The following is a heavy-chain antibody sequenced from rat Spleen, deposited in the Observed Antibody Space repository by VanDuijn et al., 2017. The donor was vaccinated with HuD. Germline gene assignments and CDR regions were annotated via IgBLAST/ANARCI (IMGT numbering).Heavy chain of an antibody. CDR2: ISHEGRGT. V-gene: IGHV5-31*01. CDR1: GFTFNNYW. CDR3: ASLYGGYSGVDFFDY. Sequence: EVQLVESGGGLVQPGRSLKLSCVASGFTFNNYWMTWIRQSPKKGLEWVASISHEGRGTYYGDSVNGRFTISRDNVKTTLYLQMNSLRSEDTATNYCASLYGGYSGVDFFDYWGQGVMVTVSS. D-gene: IGHD1-11*01. J-gene: IGHJ2*01.